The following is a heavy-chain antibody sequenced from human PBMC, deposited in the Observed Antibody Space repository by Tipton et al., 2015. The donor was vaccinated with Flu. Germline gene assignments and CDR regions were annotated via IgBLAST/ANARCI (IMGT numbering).Heavy chain of an antibody. D-gene: IGHD4-17*01. Sequence: SLRLSCAASRFTFSTSSMNWVRQAPGRRLEWISSISATGTYIYYAVSVKGRFTISRDDAKNSLYLQMNSLRAEDTAVYYCAKDLSYGASDYWGQGTLVTVSS. J-gene: IGHJ4*02. V-gene: IGHV3-21*01. CDR3: AKDLSYGASDY. CDR1: RFTFSTSS. CDR2: ISATGTYI.